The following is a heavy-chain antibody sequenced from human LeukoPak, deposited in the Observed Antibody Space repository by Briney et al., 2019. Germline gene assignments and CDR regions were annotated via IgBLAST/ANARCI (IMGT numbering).Heavy chain of an antibody. CDR3: AKSGGGDILTGYHYFDY. D-gene: IGHD3-9*01. CDR2: VKWNRGSI. V-gene: IGHV3-9*01. J-gene: IGHJ4*02. Sequence: GRSLRLSRAASGFAFGDYAMHWVRQPPGKGLEWISGVKWNRGSIAYADPVKCRFTISRDNAKNSLYLQMNSLRVEDTALYYCAKSGGGDILTGYHYFDYWGQGTLVTVSS. CDR1: GFAFGDYA.